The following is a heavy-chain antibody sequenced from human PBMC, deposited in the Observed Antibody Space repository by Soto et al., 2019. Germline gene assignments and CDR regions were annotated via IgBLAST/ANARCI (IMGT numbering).Heavy chain of an antibody. Sequence: SVKVSCKASGGTFSSYTINWVRQAPGQGLEWMGRIIPILNISNFAQRFQGRVTITTDKFMTAAYMELRSLRSDDTAVYYCARDPILWFGELFSDAFDIWGQGTMVTVSS. CDR2: IIPILNIS. CDR3: ARDPILWFGELFSDAFDI. D-gene: IGHD3-10*01. J-gene: IGHJ3*02. V-gene: IGHV1-69*04. CDR1: GGTFSSYT.